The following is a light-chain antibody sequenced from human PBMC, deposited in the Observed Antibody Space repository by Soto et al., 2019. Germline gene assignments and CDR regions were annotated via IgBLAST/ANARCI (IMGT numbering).Light chain of an antibody. Sequence: QSALTQSPSASASLGASVKLTCTLSSGHSNYAIAWHQLQPEKGPRYLMKLNSDGRHIKGDGIPDRFSGSSSGAERYLTISSLQSEDEADYYCQTWGTGIQVFGGGTKLTVL. J-gene: IGLJ2*01. CDR1: SGHSNYA. CDR2: LNSDGRH. V-gene: IGLV4-69*01. CDR3: QTWGTGIQV.